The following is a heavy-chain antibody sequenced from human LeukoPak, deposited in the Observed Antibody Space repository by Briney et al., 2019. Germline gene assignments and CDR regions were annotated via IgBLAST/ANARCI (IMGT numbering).Heavy chain of an antibody. V-gene: IGHV3-23*01. D-gene: IGHD6-19*01. Sequence: PGGSLRLSCVASAFAFSSNWMSWVRQAPGKGLEWVSAISGSGGSTCYADSVKGRFTISRDNSKNTLYLQMNGLRAEDTAVYYCAKGVGSGWYPGFDPWGQGTLVTVSS. CDR1: AFAFSSNW. CDR3: AKGVGSGWYPGFDP. CDR2: ISGSGGST. J-gene: IGHJ5*02.